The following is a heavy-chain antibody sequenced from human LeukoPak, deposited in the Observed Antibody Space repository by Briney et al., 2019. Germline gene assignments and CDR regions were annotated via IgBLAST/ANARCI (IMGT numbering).Heavy chain of an antibody. J-gene: IGHJ4*02. CDR3: AKEFDYASRNTFDY. Sequence: GGSLRLSCAASGFTFSRYGMHWVRQAPGKGLEWVAVISYDGSHKYYADSVKGRFTISRDSSKNTLFLQMNSLRAEDTAVYYCAKEFDYASRNTFDYWGQGTLVTVSS. CDR1: GFTFSRYG. V-gene: IGHV3-30*18. D-gene: IGHD3-10*01. CDR2: ISYDGSHK.